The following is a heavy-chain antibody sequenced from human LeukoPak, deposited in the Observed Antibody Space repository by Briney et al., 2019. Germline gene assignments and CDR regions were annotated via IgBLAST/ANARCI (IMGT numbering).Heavy chain of an antibody. D-gene: IGHD3-16*01. J-gene: IGHJ4*02. Sequence: PGGSLRLSCAGSGFSFSSYGMHWVRQAPGKGLEWMAFIRSDGSNKYYADSVKGRFTVSRDNAKNSLYLQMDSLRVEDTAVYYCARDPPSRGTRYFDYWGQGILVTVSS. CDR2: IRSDGSNK. CDR3: ARDPPSRGTRYFDY. V-gene: IGHV3-30*02. CDR1: GFSFSSYG.